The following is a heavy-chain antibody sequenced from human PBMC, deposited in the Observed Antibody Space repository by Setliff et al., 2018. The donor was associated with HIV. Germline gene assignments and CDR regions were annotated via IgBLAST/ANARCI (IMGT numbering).Heavy chain of an antibody. Sequence: ETLSLTCTVSGGSISSHYWSWIRQPPGKGLEWVGNIKQDGSEKYYVDSVKGRFTISRDNAEKSLYLQMNSLRAEDTAVYYCAGENVDIVATTKAIDFWGQGTLVTVSS. CDR3: AGENVDIVATTKAIDF. CDR1: GGSISSHY. CDR2: IKQDGSEK. D-gene: IGHD5-12*01. J-gene: IGHJ4*02. V-gene: IGHV3-7*01.